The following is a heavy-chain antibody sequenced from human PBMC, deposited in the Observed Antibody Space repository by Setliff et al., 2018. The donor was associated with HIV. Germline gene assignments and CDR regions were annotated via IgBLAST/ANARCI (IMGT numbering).Heavy chain of an antibody. CDR3: ARDGPLEGSYRYYYYYMDV. CDR1: GGSVSSRDSY. D-gene: IGHD3-10*01. J-gene: IGHJ6*03. Sequence: PSETLSLTCTVSGGSVSSRDSYWGWIRQPSGKGLEWIGNIYYSGSTYYTPSLKSRVTISVDSSENQFSLKLTSVTAADTAVYYCARDGPLEGSYRYYYYYMDVWGKGTTVTVSS. CDR2: IYYSGST. V-gene: IGHV4-39*07.